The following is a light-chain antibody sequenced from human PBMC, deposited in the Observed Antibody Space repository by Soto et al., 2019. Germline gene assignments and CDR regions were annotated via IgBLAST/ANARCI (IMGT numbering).Light chain of an antibody. CDR2: DAS. J-gene: IGKJ4*02. V-gene: IGKV3-11*01. CDR3: QPRCYWPA. Sequence: EIVLTQSPATLSLSPGERATLSCRASQSVSSYLAWYQQKPGPAPRLLIYDASNRATGIPARFSGSGSRTDSTPTISSQVAEDFAVYYGQPRCYWPAFGGGTLVEI. CDR1: QSVSSY.